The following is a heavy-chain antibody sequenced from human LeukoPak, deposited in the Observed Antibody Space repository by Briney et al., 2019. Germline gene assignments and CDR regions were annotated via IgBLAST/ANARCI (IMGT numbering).Heavy chain of an antibody. CDR1: GFTFSSYG. V-gene: IGHV3-33*06. CDR2: IWYDGSNK. J-gene: IGHJ3*02. Sequence: GGSLRLSCAASGFTFSSYGMHWVRQAPGKGLEWVAVIWYDGSNKYYADSVKGRFTISRDNSKNTLYLQMNSLRAEDTAVYYCAKFRVMTTVTNAFDIWGQGTMVTVSS. D-gene: IGHD4-17*01. CDR3: AKFRVMTTVTNAFDI.